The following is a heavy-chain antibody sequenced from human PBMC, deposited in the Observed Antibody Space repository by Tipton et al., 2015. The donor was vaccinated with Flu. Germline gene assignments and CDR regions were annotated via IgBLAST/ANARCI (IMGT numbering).Heavy chain of an antibody. Sequence: SLRLSCAASGFTFSSYAMHWVRQAPGKGLEWVAVISYDGSNKYYADSVKGRFTISRDNSKNTLYLQMNSLRAEDTAVYYCARDHGDYVDAFDIWGQGTMVTVSS. CDR2: ISYDGSNK. CDR3: ARDHGDYVDAFDI. V-gene: IGHV3-30*04. CDR1: GFTFSSYA. D-gene: IGHD4-17*01. J-gene: IGHJ3*02.